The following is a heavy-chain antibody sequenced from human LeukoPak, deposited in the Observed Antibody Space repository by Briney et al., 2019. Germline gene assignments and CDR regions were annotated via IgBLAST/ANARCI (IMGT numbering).Heavy chain of an antibody. Sequence: SETLSLTCTVPGGSISSYYWSWIRQPAGKGLEWIGRIYTSGSTNYNPSLKSRVTMSVDTSKNQFSLNLSSVTAADTAVYFCARDLIVLVGLTGSGSYSTDYWGQGTLVTVSS. CDR3: ARDLIVLVGLTGSGSYSTDY. J-gene: IGHJ4*02. CDR1: GGSISSYY. D-gene: IGHD3-10*01. V-gene: IGHV4-4*07. CDR2: IYTSGST.